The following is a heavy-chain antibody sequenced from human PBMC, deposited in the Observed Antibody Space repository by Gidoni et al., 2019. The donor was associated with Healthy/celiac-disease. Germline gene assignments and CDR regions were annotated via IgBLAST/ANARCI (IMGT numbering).Heavy chain of an antibody. J-gene: IGHJ4*02. CDR2: IYSGGST. D-gene: IGHD3-22*01. CDR3: ATASLGYYDSSGFDY. V-gene: IGHV3-66*01. Sequence: EVQLVESGGGLVQPGGSLRASCAAPGFTVSSNYMSWVRQAPGKGLEWVSVIYSGGSTYYADSVKGRFTISRDNSKNTLYLQMNSLRAEDTAVYYCATASLGYYDSSGFDYWGQGTLVTVSS. CDR1: GFTVSSNY.